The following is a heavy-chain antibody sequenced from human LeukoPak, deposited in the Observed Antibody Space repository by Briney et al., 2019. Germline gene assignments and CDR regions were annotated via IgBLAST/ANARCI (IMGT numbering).Heavy chain of an antibody. CDR1: GGTFSSYA. V-gene: IGHV1-69*01. D-gene: IGHD2-2*01. J-gene: IGHJ4*02. CDR2: IIPIFGTA. Sequence: GASVKVSCKASGGTFSSYAISWVRQAPGQGPEWMGGIIPIFGTANYAQKFQGRVTITADESTSTAYMELSSLRSEDTAVYYCARTAHCSSTSCSLGYFDYWGQGTLVTVSS. CDR3: ARTAHCSSTSCSLGYFDY.